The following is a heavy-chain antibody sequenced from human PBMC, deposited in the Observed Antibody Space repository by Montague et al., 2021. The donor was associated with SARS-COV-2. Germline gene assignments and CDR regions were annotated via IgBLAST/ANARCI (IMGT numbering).Heavy chain of an antibody. Sequence: SETLSLTCTVSGGSISSSIYYWGWIRQPPGKGLEWIGSIYYSGSTYYNPSLKSRVTISVDTSKNQFSLKLSSVTAADTAVYYCARVLGGYCSGGSCYRGWYFDLWGRGTLVTVSS. D-gene: IGHD2-15*01. CDR3: ARVLGGYCSGGSCYRGWYFDL. CDR1: GGSISSSIYY. J-gene: IGHJ2*01. CDR2: IYYSGST. V-gene: IGHV4-39*07.